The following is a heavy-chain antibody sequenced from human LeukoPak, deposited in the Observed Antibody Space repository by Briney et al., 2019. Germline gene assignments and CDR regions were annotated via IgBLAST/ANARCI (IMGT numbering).Heavy chain of an antibody. V-gene: IGHV5-51*01. CDR1: GYSFNSHW. CDR2: FHPGDSES. J-gene: IGHJ4*02. D-gene: IGHD3-22*01. Sequence: GESLKISCKGSGYSFNSHWIGWVRQMPGKGLEWMGIFHPGDSESRYSPSFQGQVTMSADQTITTAYLQWNSLKASDTAMYFCARTIAFYFDSSSYMDFWGQGTLVTVSS. CDR3: ARTIAFYFDSSSYMDF.